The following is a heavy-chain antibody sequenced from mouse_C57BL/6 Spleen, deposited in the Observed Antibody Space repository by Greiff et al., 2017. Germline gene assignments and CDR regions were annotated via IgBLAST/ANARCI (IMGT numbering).Heavy chain of an antibody. CDR3: AIQTAQYYFDY. Sequence: DVKLVESGGGLVKPGGSLKLSCAASGFTFSSYTMSWVRQTPEKRLEWVATISGGGGNTYYPDSVKGRFTISRDNAKNTLYLQMSSLRSEDTALYYCAIQTAQYYFDYWGQGTTLTVSS. CDR1: GFTFSSYT. V-gene: IGHV5-9*01. CDR2: ISGGGGNT. D-gene: IGHD3-2*02. J-gene: IGHJ2*01.